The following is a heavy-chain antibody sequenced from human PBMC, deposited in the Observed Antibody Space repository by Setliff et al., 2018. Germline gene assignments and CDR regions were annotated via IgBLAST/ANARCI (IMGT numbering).Heavy chain of an antibody. CDR1: GFTFTAYT. J-gene: IGHJ3*02. Sequence: PGGSLRLSCAASGFTFTAYTMNWVRQAPGQGLEWVASIDTSSYGSRTYYADSVKGRSTISRDNSQNTMYLQMNSLRAEDTAVYYCIRDTSGRDAFDIWGQGTMVTVSS. V-gene: IGHV3-23*01. CDR3: IRDTSGRDAFDI. D-gene: IGHD6-19*01. CDR2: IDTSSYGSRT.